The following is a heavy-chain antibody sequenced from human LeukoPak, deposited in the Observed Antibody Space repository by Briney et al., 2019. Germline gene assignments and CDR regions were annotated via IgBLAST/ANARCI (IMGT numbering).Heavy chain of an antibody. CDR1: GDSMSSHY. J-gene: IGHJ4*02. CDR2: IHISGRS. CDR3: ARVTNTYSGSQN. Sequence: SETLSLTCSVSGDSMSSHYLSWIRRPAGKGLEWIGRIHISGRSNINPSLKSRLTMSVDTSKNHFSLKLVSVTAADTAVYYCARVTNTYSGSQNWGQGTLVTVSS. V-gene: IGHV4-4*07. D-gene: IGHD1-26*01.